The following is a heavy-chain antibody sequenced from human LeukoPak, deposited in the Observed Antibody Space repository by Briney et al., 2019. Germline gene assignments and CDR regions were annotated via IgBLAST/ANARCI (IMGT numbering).Heavy chain of an antibody. CDR2: IRYDGSNK. CDR3: ARGCSGGSCSKQRGAFDI. V-gene: IGHV3-30*02. D-gene: IGHD2-15*01. CDR1: GFTFSSYG. Sequence: PGGSLRLSCAASGFTFSSYGMHWVRQAPGKGLEWVAFIRYDGSNKYYADSVKGRFTISRDNSKNTLYLQMNSLRAEDTAVYYCARGCSGGSCSKQRGAFDIWGQGTMVTVSS. J-gene: IGHJ3*02.